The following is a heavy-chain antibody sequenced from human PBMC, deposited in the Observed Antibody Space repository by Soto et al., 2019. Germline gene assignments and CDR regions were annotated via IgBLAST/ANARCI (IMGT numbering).Heavy chain of an antibody. D-gene: IGHD2-2*01. V-gene: IGHV3-23*01. Sequence: GGSLRLSCAASGFTFSSYAMSWVRQAPGKGLEWVSAISGSGGSTYYADSVKGRFTISRDNSKNTLYLQMNSLRAEDTAVYYCAKDWISGEVPAAIVNWFDPWGQGTLVTVSS. J-gene: IGHJ5*02. CDR2: ISGSGGST. CDR1: GFTFSSYA. CDR3: AKDWISGEVPAAIVNWFDP.